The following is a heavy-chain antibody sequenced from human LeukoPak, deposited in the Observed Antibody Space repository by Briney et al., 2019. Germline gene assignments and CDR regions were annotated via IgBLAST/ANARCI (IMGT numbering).Heavy chain of an antibody. J-gene: IGHJ4*02. CDR2: ISGSGDNT. CDR3: TKGRGRTTSCYDY. CDR1: GFTFSNHG. Sequence: GGSLRLSCAVSGFTFSNHGMSWVRQAPGKGLEWVSVISGSGDNTYYADSVKGRFTISRDNSKNMLYLQMNSLRAEDTAVYYCTKGRGRTTSCYDYWGQGTLVTVSS. D-gene: IGHD2-2*01. V-gene: IGHV3-23*01.